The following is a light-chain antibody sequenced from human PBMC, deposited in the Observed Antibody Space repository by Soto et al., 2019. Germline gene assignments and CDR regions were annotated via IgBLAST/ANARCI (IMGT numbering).Light chain of an antibody. V-gene: IGLV2-14*01. CDR2: EVS. J-gene: IGLJ1*01. Sequence: QSALTQPASVSGSPGQSIAISCTGTSSDVGGYNYVSWYQQHPGKAPKLMIHEVSNRPSGVSDRFSGSKSGNTASLTISGLQADDEADYYCSSPTSYNTRVFGTGTQLTVL. CDR1: SSDVGGYNY. CDR3: SSPTSYNTRV.